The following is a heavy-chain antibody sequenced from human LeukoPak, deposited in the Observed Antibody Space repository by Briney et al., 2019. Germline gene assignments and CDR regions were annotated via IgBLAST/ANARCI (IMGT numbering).Heavy chain of an antibody. CDR2: IYYSGST. D-gene: IGHD2-2*01. CDR1: GGSISDYY. J-gene: IGHJ4*02. Sequence: SETLSLTCTVSGGSISDYYWNWIRQPPGKGLEWIGYIYYSGSTNYNPSLKSRVTISVDTSKNQFSLKLSSVTAADTAVYYCAKGKYQLLSPCYFDYWGQGTLVTVSS. V-gene: IGHV4-59*01. CDR3: AKGKYQLLSPCYFDY.